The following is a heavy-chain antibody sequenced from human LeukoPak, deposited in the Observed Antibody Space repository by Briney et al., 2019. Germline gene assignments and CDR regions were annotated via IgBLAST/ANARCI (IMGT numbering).Heavy chain of an antibody. Sequence: GGSLRLSCAASGFTFSRHGMNWVRQAPGKGLEWVSGISPNGVITYYADSVKGRFTISRDNSKGTVYLQMNSLRPEDTAVYYCAKLSSSGWSRPIDYWGQGTLVTVSS. CDR3: AKLSSSGWSRPIDY. D-gene: IGHD6-19*01. J-gene: IGHJ4*02. CDR1: GFTFSRHG. V-gene: IGHV3-23*01. CDR2: ISPNGVIT.